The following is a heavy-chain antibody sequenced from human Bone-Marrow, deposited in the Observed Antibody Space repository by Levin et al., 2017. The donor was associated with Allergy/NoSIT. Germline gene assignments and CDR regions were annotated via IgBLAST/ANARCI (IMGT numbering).Heavy chain of an antibody. CDR1: GFTFSSYA. CDR3: ARAQVQAADYYYGMDV. V-gene: IGHV3-30-3*01. D-gene: IGHD6-13*01. CDR2: ISYDGSNK. J-gene: IGHJ6*02. Sequence: LSLTCAASGFTFSSYAMHWVRQAPGKGLEWVAVISYDGSNKYYADSVKGRFTISRDNSKNTLYLQMNSLRAEDTAVYYCARAQVQAADYYYGMDVWGQGTTVTVSS.